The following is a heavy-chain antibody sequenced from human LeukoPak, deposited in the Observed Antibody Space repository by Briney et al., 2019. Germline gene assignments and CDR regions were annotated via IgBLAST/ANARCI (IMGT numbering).Heavy chain of an antibody. D-gene: IGHD5-12*01. CDR3: AKDLKGSGSY. Sequence: GGSLRLSCAASGFTFSTYSMNWVRQAPGKGLEWVSSISRSSDYIYYADSVKGRFTISRDNAKNSLYLQMNSLRAEDTALYYCAKDLKGSGSYWGQGTLVTVSS. CDR1: GFTFSTYS. J-gene: IGHJ4*02. V-gene: IGHV3-21*04. CDR2: ISRSSDYI.